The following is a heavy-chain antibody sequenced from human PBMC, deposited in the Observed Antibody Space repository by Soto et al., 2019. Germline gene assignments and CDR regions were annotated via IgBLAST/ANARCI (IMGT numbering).Heavy chain of an antibody. Sequence: SETLSLTCTVSGGSISSGGYYWSWIRQHPGKGLEWIGYIYYSGSTYYNPSLKSRVTISVDTSKNQFSLKLSSVTAADTAVYYCARGLGRSSARTSCFGYWGQGTLVTVSS. D-gene: IGHD2-2*01. J-gene: IGHJ4*02. V-gene: IGHV4-31*03. CDR1: GGSISSGGYY. CDR2: IYYSGST. CDR3: ARGLGRSSARTSCFGY.